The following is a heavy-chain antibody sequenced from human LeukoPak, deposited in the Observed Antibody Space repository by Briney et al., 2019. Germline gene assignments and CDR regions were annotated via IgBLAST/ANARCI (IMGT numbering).Heavy chain of an antibody. Sequence: ASVKVSCKASGYTFTSYYMHWVRQAPGQGLEWMGIINPSGGSTSYAQKFQGRVTMTRDTSTSTVYMELSSLRSEDTAVYYCARDSYYYDSSGYPGYWGQGTLVTVSS. V-gene: IGHV1-46*01. CDR1: GYTFTSYY. CDR3: ARDSYYYDSSGYPGY. J-gene: IGHJ4*02. CDR2: INPSGGST. D-gene: IGHD3-22*01.